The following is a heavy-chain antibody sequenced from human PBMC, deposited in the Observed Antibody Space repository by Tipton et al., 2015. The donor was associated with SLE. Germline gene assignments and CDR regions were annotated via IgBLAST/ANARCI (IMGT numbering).Heavy chain of an antibody. V-gene: IGHV3-53*05. Sequence: GSLRLSCAASGFSVGSLFLTWVRQAPGKGLEWVSMVYNGDNTKYADSVKGRFAISRDNFKNTLFLQMSGLRPDDTAVYFCGIIFDAPYGPRVDVWGQGIVVTVSS. D-gene: IGHD2/OR15-2a*01. CDR3: GIIFDAPYGPRVDV. CDR1: GFSVGSLF. CDR2: VYNGDNT. J-gene: IGHJ3*01.